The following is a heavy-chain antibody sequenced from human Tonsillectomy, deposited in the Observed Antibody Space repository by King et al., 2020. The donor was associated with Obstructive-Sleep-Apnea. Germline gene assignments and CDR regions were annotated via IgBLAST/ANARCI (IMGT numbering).Heavy chain of an antibody. J-gene: IGHJ4*02. Sequence: VQLVESGGGLVEPGGSLSLSCAASGFTFSAYTVNWVRLTPGKGLEWVSSISGTGTSLFYADSVRGRFTISRDDAKKSVFLQMNSLRAEDSAMYYCARDAALTYCNGDCYLLDYWGQGTLVTVSS. V-gene: IGHV3-48*04. D-gene: IGHD2-21*02. CDR3: ARDAALTYCNGDCYLLDY. CDR2: ISGTGTSL. CDR1: GFTFSAYT.